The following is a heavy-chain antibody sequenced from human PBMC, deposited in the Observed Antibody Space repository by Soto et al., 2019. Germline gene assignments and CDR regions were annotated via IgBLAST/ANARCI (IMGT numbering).Heavy chain of an antibody. V-gene: IGHV1-69*01. CDR3: ATLESPYSTGTSDSVASH. CDR2: IIPFFGTT. D-gene: IGHD1-1*01. CDR1: GGTFSGFA. Sequence: QVQLVQSGHEVKRPASSVKVSCKASGGTFSGFAVSWVRQAPGQGLEWLGAIIPFFGTTFYAHKFQGRVTITTDESSNTVYLDMRSLTSEDTDLYYCATLESPYSTGTSDSVASHWGQGTLVTVSS. J-gene: IGHJ4*02.